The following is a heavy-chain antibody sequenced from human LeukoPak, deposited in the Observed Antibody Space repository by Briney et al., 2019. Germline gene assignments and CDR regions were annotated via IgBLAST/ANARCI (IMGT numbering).Heavy chain of an antibody. V-gene: IGHV3-30*04. D-gene: IGHD3-22*01. CDR2: ISYDGSNK. CDR1: GFTFSSYA. Sequence: GGSLRLSCAASGFTFSSYAMHWVRQAPGKGLEWVAVISYDGSNKYYADSVKGRFTISRDNSKNTLYLQMNSLRAEDTAVYYCARDPDEDYYDSSGLSLDYWGQGTLVTVSS. J-gene: IGHJ4*02. CDR3: ARDPDEDYYDSSGLSLDY.